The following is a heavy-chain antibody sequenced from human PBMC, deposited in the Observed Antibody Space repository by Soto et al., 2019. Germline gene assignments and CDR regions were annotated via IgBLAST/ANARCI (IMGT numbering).Heavy chain of an antibody. V-gene: IGHV1-46*01. D-gene: IGHD3-22*01. CDR1: GYTFTHYH. CDR3: AREAINSSGYSRYLQH. J-gene: IGHJ1*01. CDR2: INPSGGST. Sequence: VASVKVSCKASGYTFTHYHVYWVRQAPGRGLEWLGMINPSGGSTTYAQNLQGRVTMTRDTSTNTVYMELSSLRSEDTAVYYCAREAINSSGYSRYLQHWGQGTLVTVYS.